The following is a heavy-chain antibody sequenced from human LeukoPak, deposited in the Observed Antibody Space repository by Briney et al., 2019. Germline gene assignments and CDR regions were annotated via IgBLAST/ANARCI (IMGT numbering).Heavy chain of an antibody. D-gene: IGHD4-23*01. V-gene: IGHV4-39*07. CDR1: GGSISSSSYY. CDR3: ARGPSPYGGDNWFDP. Sequence: SETLSLTCTVSGGSISSSSYYWGWIRQPPGKGLEWIGSIYYSGSTYYNPSLKSRVTISVNTSKNQFSLKLSSVTAADTAVYYCARGPSPYGGDNWFDPWGQGTLVTVSS. CDR2: IYYSGST. J-gene: IGHJ5*02.